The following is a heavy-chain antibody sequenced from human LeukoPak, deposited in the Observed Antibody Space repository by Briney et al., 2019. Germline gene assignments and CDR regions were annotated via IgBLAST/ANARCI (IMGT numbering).Heavy chain of an antibody. CDR2: IRYDGSDK. Sequence: GGSLRLSCAASGFTFSSYGMHWVRQAPGKGLEWVAFIRYDGSDKFYADSVKGRFTISRDNSKNTLYLQMNSLRVEDTAVYYCRDPFDYWGQGTLVTVSS. D-gene: IGHD2/OR15-2a*01. CDR1: GFTFSSYG. CDR3: RDPFDY. J-gene: IGHJ4*02. V-gene: IGHV3-30*02.